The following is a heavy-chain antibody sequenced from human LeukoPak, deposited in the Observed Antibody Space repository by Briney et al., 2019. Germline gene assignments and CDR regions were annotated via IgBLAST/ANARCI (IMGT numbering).Heavy chain of an antibody. CDR3: TTGTWIQLWLPDY. V-gene: IGHV3-15*01. Sequence: PGGSLRLSCAASGFTFSSYSMNWVRQAPGKGLEWVGHVKSKTDGGTTDYATPVKGRFSISRDDSKNTLFLQMNSLKTEDTAVYYCTTGTWIQLWLPDYWGQGTLVTVSS. J-gene: IGHJ4*02. CDR2: VKSKTDGGTT. CDR1: GFTFSSYS. D-gene: IGHD5-18*01.